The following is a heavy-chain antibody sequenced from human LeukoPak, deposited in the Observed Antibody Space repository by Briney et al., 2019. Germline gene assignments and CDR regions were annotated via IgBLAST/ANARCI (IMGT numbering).Heavy chain of an antibody. CDR3: AREPTMIVVA. D-gene: IGHD3-22*01. V-gene: IGHV4-59*12. CDR2: IYYSGST. Sequence: TPSETLSLTCTVSGGSINSYYWSWIRQPPGRGLEWIGYIYYSGSTNYNPPLKSRVTTSVDTSKNQFSLKPSSVTAADTAVYYCAREPTMIVVAWGQGTLVTVSS. J-gene: IGHJ5*02. CDR1: GGSINSYY.